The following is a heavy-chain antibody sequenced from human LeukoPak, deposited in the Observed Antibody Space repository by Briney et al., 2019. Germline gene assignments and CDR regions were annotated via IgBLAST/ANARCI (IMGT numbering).Heavy chain of an antibody. CDR3: AKEQMMYSSSPFDY. J-gene: IGHJ4*02. CDR1: GFTFNTYA. V-gene: IGHV3-23*01. D-gene: IGHD6-19*01. CDR2: ISTGGVNT. Sequence: GGSLRLSCAASGFTFNTYAMSWVRRAPGKGLEWVSAISTGGVNTYYTDSVKGRFTISRDNSKNTLYLQMNSLRAEDTAVYFCAKEQMMYSSSPFDYWGQGTLVTVSA.